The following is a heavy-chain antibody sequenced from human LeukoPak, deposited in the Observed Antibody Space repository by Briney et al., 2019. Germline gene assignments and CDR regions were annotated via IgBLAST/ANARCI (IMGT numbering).Heavy chain of an antibody. CDR1: GDSVSSNSAA. V-gene: IGHV6-1*01. CDR3: ARDGDYSDSSGPRGYFQH. Sequence: SQTLSLTCAISGDSVSSNSAAWNWIRQSPSRGLEWLGRTYYRSKWYNDYAVSVKSRITINPDTSKNQFSLQLNSVTPEDTAVYYCARDGDYSDSSGPRGYFQHWGQGTLVPVSS. CDR2: TYYRSKWYN. J-gene: IGHJ1*01. D-gene: IGHD3-22*01.